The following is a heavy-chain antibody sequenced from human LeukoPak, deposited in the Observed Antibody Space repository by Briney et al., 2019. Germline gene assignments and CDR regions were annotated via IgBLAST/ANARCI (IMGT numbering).Heavy chain of an antibody. CDR1: GGSISSYY. D-gene: IGHD6-13*01. V-gene: IGHV4-59*01. J-gene: IGHJ5*02. CDR2: IYYSGST. Sequence: PSETLSLTCTVSGGSISSYYWSWIRQPPGKGLEWMGYIYYSGSTNYNPSLKSRVTISVDTSKNQFSLKLSSVTAAGTAVYYCARDLAAAGTRWFDPWGQGTLVTVSS. CDR3: ARDLAAAGTRWFDP.